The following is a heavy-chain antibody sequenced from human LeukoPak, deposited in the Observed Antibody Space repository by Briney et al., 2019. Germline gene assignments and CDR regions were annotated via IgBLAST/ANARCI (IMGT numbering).Heavy chain of an antibody. CDR2: ISYDGSNK. Sequence: PGRSLRLSCAASGFTFSSYAMHWVRQAPGKGLEWVAVISYDGSNKYYADSVKGRFTISRDNSKNTLYLQMNSLRAEDTAVYYCAGSLGPLTEYWGQGTLVTVSS. D-gene: IGHD7-27*01. CDR1: GFTFSSYA. V-gene: IGHV3-30-3*01. CDR3: AGSLGPLTEY. J-gene: IGHJ4*02.